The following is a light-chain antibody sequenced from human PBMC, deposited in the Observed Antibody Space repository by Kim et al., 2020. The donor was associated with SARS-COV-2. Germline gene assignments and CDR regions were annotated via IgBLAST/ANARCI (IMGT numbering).Light chain of an antibody. CDR3: QQRGNWPLT. CDR2: DAS. CDR1: QTINSY. V-gene: IGKV3-11*01. J-gene: IGKJ4*01. Sequence: EIVLTQSPATLSLSPGERATLSCRASQTINSYLTWYQQKPGQAPRLLIYDASNRATGIPARFSGSGSGTDFTLTISSLEPEDFALYYCQQRGNWPLTFGGGTKVDIK.